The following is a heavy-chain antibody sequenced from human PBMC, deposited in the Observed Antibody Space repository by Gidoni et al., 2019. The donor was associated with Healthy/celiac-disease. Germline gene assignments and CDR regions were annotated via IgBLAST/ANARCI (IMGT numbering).Heavy chain of an antibody. CDR2: IYTSGST. Sequence: QVQLQESGPGLVKPSQTLSLTCTVSGGPISSGSYYWSWIRQPAGKGLEWIGRIYTSGSTNYNPSLKSRVTISVDTSKNQFSLKLSSVTAADTAVYYCARDHGGWYYDGGWFDPWGQGTLVTVSS. CDR3: ARDHGGWYYDGGWFDP. CDR1: GGPISSGSYY. V-gene: IGHV4-61*02. D-gene: IGHD6-19*01. J-gene: IGHJ5*02.